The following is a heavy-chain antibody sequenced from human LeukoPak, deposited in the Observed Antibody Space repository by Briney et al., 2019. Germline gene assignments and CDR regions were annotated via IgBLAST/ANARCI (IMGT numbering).Heavy chain of an antibody. Sequence: SETLSLTCTVSGGSISSYYWSWIRQPPGKGLEWVGYIYYSGSTNYNPSLKSRVNISVDTSKNQFSLKLSSVTAADTAVYYCARGPPITLVRGVMHFDYWGQGTLVTVSS. CDR1: GGSISSYY. CDR3: ARGPPITLVRGVMHFDY. J-gene: IGHJ4*02. V-gene: IGHV4-59*01. CDR2: IYYSGST. D-gene: IGHD3-10*01.